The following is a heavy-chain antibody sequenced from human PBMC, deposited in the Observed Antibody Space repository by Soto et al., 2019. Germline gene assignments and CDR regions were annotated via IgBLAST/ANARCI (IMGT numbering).Heavy chain of an antibody. CDR3: ARVSRSTGYYS. Sequence: PSETLSLTCTVSGGSIGSVGYCWSCIRQHPGKGLEWIGYIYYSGSTYYNPSLKSRVTISVDTSKNQFSLKLSSVTAADTAVYYCARVSRSTGYYSWGQGILVTVSS. CDR2: IYYSGST. V-gene: IGHV4-31*03. CDR1: GGSIGSVGYC. J-gene: IGHJ4*02. D-gene: IGHD3-9*01.